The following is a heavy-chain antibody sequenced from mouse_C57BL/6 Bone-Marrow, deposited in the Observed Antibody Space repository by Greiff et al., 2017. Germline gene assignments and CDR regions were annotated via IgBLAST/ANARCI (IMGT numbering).Heavy chain of an antibody. CDR2: IDPSDSYT. CDR3: ARSQLGHYLDY. D-gene: IGHD4-1*02. CDR1: GYTFTSYW. V-gene: IGHV1-69*01. J-gene: IGHJ2*01. Sequence: QVQLQQPGAELVMPGASVKLSCKASGYTFTSYWMHWVKQRPGQGLEWIGEIDPSDSYTNYNQKFKGKSTLTVDKSSSTAYMQLSSLTSEDSAVYYCARSQLGHYLDYWGQGTTLTVSS.